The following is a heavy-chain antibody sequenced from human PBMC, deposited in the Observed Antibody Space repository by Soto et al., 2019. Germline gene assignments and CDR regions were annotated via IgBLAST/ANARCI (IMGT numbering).Heavy chain of an antibody. V-gene: IGHV3-74*03. CDR3: LSAFSVTYSY. J-gene: IGHJ4*02. Sequence: PGGSLRLSCAASGFTFSNSWMHWVRQAPGKGLVWVSRINPDGSITKYADSVKGRFTISRDNAKNTLYLQMNSLGAEDTAVYYCLSAFSVTYSYGGQGTPVTVSS. D-gene: IGHD1-26*01. CDR2: INPDGSIT. CDR1: GFTFSNSW.